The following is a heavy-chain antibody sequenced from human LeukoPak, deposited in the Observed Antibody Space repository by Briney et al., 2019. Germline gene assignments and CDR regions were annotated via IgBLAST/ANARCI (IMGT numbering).Heavy chain of an antibody. J-gene: IGHJ4*02. D-gene: IGHD5-18*01. CDR1: GFTFSSYA. V-gene: IGHV4-39*07. CDR2: IYYSGST. Sequence: GSLRLSCAASGFTFSSYAMSWVRQAPGKGLEWIGSIYYSGSTYYNPSLKSRVTISVDTSKNQFSLKLSSVTAADTAVYYCAREVGYSYGYGFFDYWGQGTLVTVSS. CDR3: AREVGYSYGYGFFDY.